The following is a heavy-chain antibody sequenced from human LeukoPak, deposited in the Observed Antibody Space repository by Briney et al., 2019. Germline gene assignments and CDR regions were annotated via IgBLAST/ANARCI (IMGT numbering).Heavy chain of an antibody. V-gene: IGHV3-74*01. J-gene: IGHJ4*02. CDR3: AKDRGMVRGITLDY. CDR1: GFTFSTYW. Sequence: GRSLRLSCAASGFTFSTYWVHWVRQAPGKGLMWVSRIGSDGSDTIYADSVKGRFTISRDNSKNTLYLQMNSLRAEDTAVYYCAKDRGMVRGITLDYWGQGTLVTVSS. CDR2: IGSDGSDT. D-gene: IGHD3-10*01.